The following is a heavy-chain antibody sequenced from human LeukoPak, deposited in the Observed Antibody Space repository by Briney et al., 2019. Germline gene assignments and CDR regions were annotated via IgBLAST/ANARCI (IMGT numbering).Heavy chain of an antibody. V-gene: IGHV1-2*02. J-gene: IGHJ1*01. CDR1: GYTFTGYY. CDR2: INPNSGGT. Sequence: ASVKVSCKASGYTFTGYYMHWVRQAPGQGLEWMGWINPNSGGTNYAQKFQGRVTITADKSTSTAYMELSSLRSEDTAVYYCASDRIAVAERYFQHWGQGTLVTVSS. D-gene: IGHD6-19*01. CDR3: ASDRIAVAERYFQH.